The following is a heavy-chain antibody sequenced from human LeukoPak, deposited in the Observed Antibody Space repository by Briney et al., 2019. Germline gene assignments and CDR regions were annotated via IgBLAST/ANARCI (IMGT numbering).Heavy chain of an antibody. Sequence: GASVKVSCKASGGTFSSYAISWVRQAPGQGLEWMGGIIPIFGTANYAQKFQGRVAITADESTSTAYMELSSLRSEDTAVYYCARVGGTNYYYYGMDVWGQGTTVTVSS. V-gene: IGHV1-69*13. CDR2: IIPIFGTA. J-gene: IGHJ6*02. D-gene: IGHD1-1*01. CDR3: ARVGGTNYYYYGMDV. CDR1: GGTFSSYA.